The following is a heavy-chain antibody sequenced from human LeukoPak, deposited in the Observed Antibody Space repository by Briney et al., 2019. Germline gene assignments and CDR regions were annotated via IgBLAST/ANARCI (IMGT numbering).Heavy chain of an antibody. J-gene: IGHJ5*02. Sequence: PGGSLRLSCAASGFTFTSSAMSWVRQAPGKGLEWVSDISSGGATTYYTDSVKGRFTISRDNSKDTLYLQMNTLRDEDTALYYCAKGRQGFDPWGQGTLVTVSS. CDR2: ISSGGATT. CDR1: GFTFTSSA. V-gene: IGHV3-23*01. CDR3: AKGRQGFDP.